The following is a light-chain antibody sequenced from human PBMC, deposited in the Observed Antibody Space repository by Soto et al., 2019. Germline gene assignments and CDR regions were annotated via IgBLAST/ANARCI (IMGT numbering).Light chain of an antibody. J-gene: IGLJ3*02. CDR1: NSDVGGYDY. CDR3: SSYTSSTTLVV. CDR2: EVR. V-gene: IGLV2-14*01. Sequence: QSVLTQPASVSGSPGQSITISCTGANSDVGGYDYVSWYQQHPGKAPKLMIYEVRHRPSGVSNRFSGSRSSNTSSLTIAGLQAEDEADYYCSSYTSSTTLVVFGGGTQLTVL.